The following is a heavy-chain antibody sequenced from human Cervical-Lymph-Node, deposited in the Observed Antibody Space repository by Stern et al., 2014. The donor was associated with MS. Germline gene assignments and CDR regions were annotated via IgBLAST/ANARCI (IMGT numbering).Heavy chain of an antibody. CDR2: IYYSGST. J-gene: IGHJ4*02. Sequence: QVQLVESGPGLVKPSQTLSLTCTVSGGSISSGGYYWSWIRQHPGKGLEWIGYIYYSGSTYYNPSLKSRVTISVDTSKNQFSLKLSSVTAADTAVYYCARGPTSYDSSGYYAQGSFDYWGQGTLVTVSS. V-gene: IGHV4-31*03. CDR3: ARGPTSYDSSGYYAQGSFDY. CDR1: GGSISSGGYY. D-gene: IGHD3-22*01.